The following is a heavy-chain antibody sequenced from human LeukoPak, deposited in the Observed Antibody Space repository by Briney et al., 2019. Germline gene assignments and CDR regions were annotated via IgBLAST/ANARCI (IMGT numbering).Heavy chain of an antibody. D-gene: IGHD6-25*01. V-gene: IGHV3-7*01. CDR2: IKQDGSEK. CDR3: AGAATAAI. CDR1: GFTFSSYW. J-gene: IGHJ4*02. Sequence: GGSLRLSCAASGFTFSSYWMSWVRQAPGKGLEWVANIKQDGSEKYYVDSVKGRFTISRDDAKNSLCLQMNSLRADDTAIYYCAGAATAAIWGQGTLVTVSS.